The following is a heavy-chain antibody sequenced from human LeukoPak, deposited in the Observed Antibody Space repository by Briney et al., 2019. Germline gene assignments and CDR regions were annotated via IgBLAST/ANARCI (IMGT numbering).Heavy chain of an antibody. CDR1: GFTFSSYA. D-gene: IGHD3-22*01. CDR3: AKGGHYYDSSGYFY. V-gene: IGHV3-23*01. CDR2: ISGSGGST. Sequence: GGSLRLSCAASGFTFSSYAMSWVRQAPGKGLEWVSAISGSGGSTYYADSVKGRFTISRDNSMNTLYLQMNSLRAEDTAVYYCAKGGHYYDSSGYFYWGQGTLVTVSS. J-gene: IGHJ4*02.